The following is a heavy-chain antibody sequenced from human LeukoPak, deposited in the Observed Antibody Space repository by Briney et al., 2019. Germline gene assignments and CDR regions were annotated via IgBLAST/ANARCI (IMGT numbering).Heavy chain of an antibody. V-gene: IGHV4-59*01. CDR2: IYYSGST. J-gene: IGHJ6*03. Sequence: SETLSLTCTVSGGSISRYYWSWIRQPPGKGLEWIGYIYYSGSTDYNPSLKSRVTISVDTSKNQFSLKLSSVTAADTAVYYCARDAPVYYYYYMDVWGKGTTVTVSS. CDR1: GGSISRYY. CDR3: ARDAPVYYYYYMDV.